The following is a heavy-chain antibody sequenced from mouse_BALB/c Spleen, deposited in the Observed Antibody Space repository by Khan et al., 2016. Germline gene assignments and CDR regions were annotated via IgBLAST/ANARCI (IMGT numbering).Heavy chain of an antibody. CDR1: GFSLTNYD. J-gene: IGHJ3*01. Sequence: QVQLKQSGPGLVQPSQSLSITCTVSGFSLTNYDIHWVRQSPGKGLEWLGVIWSGGSTDCNAAFISRLSISKDNSKSQVFFKMNSLQTNDTAIYYCDRKGNYYGSSSRAWFAYWGQGTLVTVSA. D-gene: IGHD1-1*01. CDR2: IWSGGST. CDR3: DRKGNYYGSSSRAWFAY. V-gene: IGHV2-2*02.